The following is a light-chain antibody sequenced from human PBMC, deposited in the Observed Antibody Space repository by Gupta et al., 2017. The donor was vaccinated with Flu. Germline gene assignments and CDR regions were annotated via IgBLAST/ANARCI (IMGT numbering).Light chain of an antibody. Sequence: QSVLTQPPSVSGAPGQRVTISCTGSSSNIGSGYDVHWYQQLPGTAPKLLIFRHTSRPSGAPDRFSGSTSGTSASLAVTGLQTEDEAYYYCQSYDSLSGSVFGGGTKLTVL. CDR1: SSNIGSGYD. V-gene: IGLV1-40*01. CDR2: RHT. J-gene: IGLJ2*01. CDR3: QSYDSLSGSV.